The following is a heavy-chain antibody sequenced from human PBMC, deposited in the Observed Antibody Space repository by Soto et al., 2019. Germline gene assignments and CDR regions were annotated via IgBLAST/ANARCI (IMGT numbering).Heavy chain of an antibody. J-gene: IGHJ4*02. CDR2: ISYDGSDK. V-gene: IGHV3-30*03. CDR3: VGSKYHFDY. Sequence: QVQLVESGGGVVQPGRSLRLSCAASGFPFTSYGMHWVREGPDKGLEWVAIISYDGSDKYYADSVKGRFTISRDNSKNTVYLQMTSQRPEEAALYNCVGSKYHFDYRGQGTRVIVSS. CDR1: GFPFTSYG. D-gene: IGHD1-26*01.